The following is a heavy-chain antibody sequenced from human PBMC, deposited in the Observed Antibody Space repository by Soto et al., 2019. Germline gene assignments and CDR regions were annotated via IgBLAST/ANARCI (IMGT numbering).Heavy chain of an antibody. D-gene: IGHD2-2*01. CDR2: IYPGDSDT. CDR3: ARSLVVPASNYYYGMDV. V-gene: IGHV5-51*01. Sequence: GESLKISCKGSEYSFTNYWIGWVRQMPGKGLEWMGIIYPGDSDTRYSPSFEGQVTISADKSISTAYLQWSSLKASDTAMYYCARSLVVPASNYYYGMDVWGQGATVTVSS. J-gene: IGHJ6*02. CDR1: EYSFTNYW.